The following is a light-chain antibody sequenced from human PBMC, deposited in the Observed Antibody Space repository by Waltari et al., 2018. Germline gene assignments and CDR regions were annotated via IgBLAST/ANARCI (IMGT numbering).Light chain of an antibody. CDR1: QSVRSN. CDR2: DGS. V-gene: IGKV3-15*01. CDR3: HQSDDWPPYS. J-gene: IGKJ2*03. Sequence: EIVMTQSPATLSVSPGERVTLSCRASQSVRSNLAWYQQKPGQGPRLLIYDGSTRATGIPARFSGSGSGTDFTLTISSLQSEDFAIYYCHQSDDWPPYSLGQGTKLEIK.